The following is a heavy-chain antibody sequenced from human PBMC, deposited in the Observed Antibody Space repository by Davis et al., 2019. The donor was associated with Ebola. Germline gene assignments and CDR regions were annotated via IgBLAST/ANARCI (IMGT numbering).Heavy chain of an antibody. CDR2: ISHGGIT. V-gene: IGHV4-34*01. CDR1: GGSFSGYY. Sequence: SETLSLTCAVYGGSFSGYYYSWIRQTPGTGLEWIGEISHGGITKYNPSLTSLKSRVTISIDTSKNQLSLRLTSVTAADTAVYYCARGLYGRRLRFWGQGTLVTVSS. D-gene: IGHD3-10*01. J-gene: IGHJ4*02. CDR3: ARGLYGRRLRF.